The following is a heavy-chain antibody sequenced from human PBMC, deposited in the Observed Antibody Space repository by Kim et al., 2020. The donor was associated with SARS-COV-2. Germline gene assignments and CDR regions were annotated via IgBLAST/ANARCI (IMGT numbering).Heavy chain of an antibody. CDR1: GFTFSSYA. D-gene: IGHD6-13*01. CDR2: ISGSGGST. V-gene: IGHV3-23*01. Sequence: GGSLRLSCAASGFTFSSYAMSWVRQAPGKGLEWVSAISGSGGSTYYADSVKGRFTISRDNSKNTLYLQMHSLRAEDTAVYYCAKDLGQPYYYGMDVWGQGTTVTVSS. J-gene: IGHJ6*02. CDR3: AKDLGQPYYYGMDV.